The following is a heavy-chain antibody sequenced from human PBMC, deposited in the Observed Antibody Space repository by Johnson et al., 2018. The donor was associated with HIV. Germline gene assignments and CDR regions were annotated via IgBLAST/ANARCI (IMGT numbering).Heavy chain of an antibody. D-gene: IGHD5-18*01. CDR2: IRSKANSYAT. CDR1: GFTFSGSA. J-gene: IGHJ3*02. V-gene: IGHV3-73*01. Sequence: EKLVESGGGLVQPGGSLKLSCAASGFTFSGSAMHWVRQAPGKGLEWVGRIRSKANSYATAYAASVKGRFTISRDDSKNTAYLQMNSLKTEDTAVYYCTRHSSLGYPRTFDIWGQGTMVTVSS. CDR3: TRHSSLGYPRTFDI.